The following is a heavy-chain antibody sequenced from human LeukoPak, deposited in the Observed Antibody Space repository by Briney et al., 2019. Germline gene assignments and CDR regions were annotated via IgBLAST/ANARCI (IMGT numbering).Heavy chain of an antibody. D-gene: IGHD3-16*01. V-gene: IGHV3-7*01. Sequence: GGSLRLSCTASGIMFSGYWMSWVRQAPGKGLEWVANIKQHGTEKYYVDSVKGRFTISRDDAKKSVYLQMNSLRDEDTAAYYCASDGGPFDHWGQGILVTVAS. J-gene: IGHJ4*02. CDR1: GIMFSGYW. CDR3: ASDGGPFDH. CDR2: IKQHGTEK.